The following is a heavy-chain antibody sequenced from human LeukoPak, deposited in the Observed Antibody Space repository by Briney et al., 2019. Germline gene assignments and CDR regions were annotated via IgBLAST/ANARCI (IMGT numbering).Heavy chain of an antibody. J-gene: IGHJ4*02. D-gene: IGHD5-24*01. Sequence: SETLSLTCTVSGGSISSGDYYWSWIRQPPGKGLEWIGYIYYSGSTYYNPSLKSRVTISVDTSNNQFSLKLNFVTVADTAMYYCARANPPSPGGRWPDWGQGTQVIVSS. CDR1: GGSISSGDYY. V-gene: IGHV4-30-4*01. CDR3: ARANPPSPGGRWPD. CDR2: IYYSGST.